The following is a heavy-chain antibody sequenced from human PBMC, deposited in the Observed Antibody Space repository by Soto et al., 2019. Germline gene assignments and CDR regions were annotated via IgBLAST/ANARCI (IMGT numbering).Heavy chain of an antibody. J-gene: IGHJ5*02. D-gene: IGHD6-19*01. V-gene: IGHV3-48*02. Sequence: GGSLRLSCAASGFTFSGYSMNWVRQAPGKGLEWVSYISSSSSTIYYADSVKGRFTISRDNAKNSLYLQMNSLRDEDTAVYYCARDPYSSGWYPTGGWFDPWGQGTLVTVSS. CDR2: ISSSSSTI. CDR3: ARDPYSSGWYPTGGWFDP. CDR1: GFTFSGYS.